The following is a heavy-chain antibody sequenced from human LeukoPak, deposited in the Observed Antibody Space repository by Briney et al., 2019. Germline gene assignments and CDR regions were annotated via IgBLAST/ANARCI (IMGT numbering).Heavy chain of an antibody. J-gene: IGHJ4*01. Sequence: GGSLRLSCAASGFTFSSYEMNWVRQAPGKGLEWVSYISSSGSTIYYADSVKGRFTISRDNAKNSLYLQMNSLRAEDTAVYYCARSMITFGGVIVPFDYWGHGGLGTVSS. CDR2: ISSSGSTI. V-gene: IGHV3-48*03. CDR1: GFTFSSYE. CDR3: ARSMITFGGVIVPFDY. D-gene: IGHD3-16*02.